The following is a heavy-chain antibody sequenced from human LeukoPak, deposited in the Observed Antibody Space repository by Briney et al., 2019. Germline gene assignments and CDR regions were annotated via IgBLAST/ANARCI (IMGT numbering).Heavy chain of an antibody. V-gene: IGHV4-61*05. CDR3: ARGGSMVRGVYNWFDP. D-gene: IGHD3-10*01. CDR1: GGSIGRSSYY. Sequence: SETLSLTCSVSGGSIGRSSYYWGWIRQPPGKGLEWIGYIYYSGSTNYNPSLKSRVTISVDTSKNQFSLKLSSVTAADTAVYYCARGGSMVRGVYNWFDPWGQGTLVTVSS. J-gene: IGHJ5*02. CDR2: IYYSGST.